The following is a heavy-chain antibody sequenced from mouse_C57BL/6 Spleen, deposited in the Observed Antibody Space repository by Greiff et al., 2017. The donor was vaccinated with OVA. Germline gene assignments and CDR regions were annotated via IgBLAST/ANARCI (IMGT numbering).Heavy chain of an antibody. CDR2: IYWDDDK. CDR1: GFSLSTSGMG. V-gene: IGHV8-12*01. CDR3: ARSSLYYFDY. Sequence: QVTLKVCGPGILQSSQTLSLTCSFSGFSLSTSGMGVSWIRQPSGKGLEWLAHIYWDDDKRYNPSLKSRLTISKDTSRNQVFLKITSVDTADTATYYCARSSLYYFDYWGQGTTLTVSS. J-gene: IGHJ2*01.